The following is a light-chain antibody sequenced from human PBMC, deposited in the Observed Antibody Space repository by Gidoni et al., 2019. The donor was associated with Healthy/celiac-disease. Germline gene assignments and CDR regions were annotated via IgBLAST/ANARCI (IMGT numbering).Light chain of an antibody. V-gene: IGLV3-1*01. CDR3: QAWDSSTGV. J-gene: IGLJ1*01. CDR1: KWGDKY. Sequence: SYELTQPPSVSVSPGQTASITCSGDKWGDKYAGWYQQKPGQSPVRVIYQDSKRPSGIPERFSGSNSGNTATLTISGTQAMDEADYYCQAWDSSTGVFGTGTKVTVL. CDR2: QDS.